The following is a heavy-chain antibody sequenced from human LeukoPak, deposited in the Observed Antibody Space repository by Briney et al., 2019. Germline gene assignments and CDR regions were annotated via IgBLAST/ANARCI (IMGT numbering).Heavy chain of an antibody. CDR2: INHSGST. D-gene: IGHD3-3*01. Sequence: SETLSLTCAVYGGSFSGYYWSWIRQPPGKGLEWIGEINHSGSTNYNPSLKSRVTISVDTSKNQFSLKLSSVTAADTAVYYCARKGGPGAPSTIRFLNWFDPWGQGTLVTVSS. CDR3: ARKGGPGAPSTIRFLNWFDP. CDR1: GGSFSGYY. V-gene: IGHV4-34*01. J-gene: IGHJ5*02.